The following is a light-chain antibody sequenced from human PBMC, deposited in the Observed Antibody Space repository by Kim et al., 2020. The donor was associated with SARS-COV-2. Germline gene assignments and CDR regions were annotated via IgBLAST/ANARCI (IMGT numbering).Light chain of an antibody. Sequence: PGKTARITCGGNNIGSKSVHWYQQKPGQAPVLFIYYDSDRPSGIPERFSGSNSGNTATLTISRVEAGDEADYYCQVWDSSSDHPYVFGTGTKVTVL. CDR2: YDS. CDR1: NIGSKS. V-gene: IGLV3-21*04. J-gene: IGLJ1*01. CDR3: QVWDSSSDHPYV.